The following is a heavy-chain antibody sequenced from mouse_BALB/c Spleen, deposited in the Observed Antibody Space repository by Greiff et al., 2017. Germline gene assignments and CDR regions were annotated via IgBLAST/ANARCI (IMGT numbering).Heavy chain of an antibody. Sequence: EVMLVESGGGLVKPGGSLKLSCAASGFTFSSYAMSWVRQTPEKRLEWVASISSGGSTYYPDSVKCRFTISRDNARNILYLQMSSLRSEDTAMYYCARDRGSFAYWGQGTLVTVSA. CDR3: ARDRGSFAY. CDR2: ISSGGST. V-gene: IGHV5-6-5*01. CDR1: GFTFSSYA. J-gene: IGHJ3*01.